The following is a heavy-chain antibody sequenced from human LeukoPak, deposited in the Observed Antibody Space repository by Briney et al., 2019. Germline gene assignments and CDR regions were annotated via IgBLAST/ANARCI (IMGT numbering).Heavy chain of an antibody. J-gene: IGHJ6*03. D-gene: IGHD3/OR15-3a*01. CDR3: AKGGIPTGPYYYFYYMDV. CDR1: GFTFSSYA. V-gene: IGHV3-23*01. Sequence: PGGSLRLSCAASGFTFSSYAMSWVRQAPARGLEWVSSLRGDGDTFYADSVKGRFTISRDNSRNTVYLQMDSLRPEDTAVYHCAKGGIPTGPYYYFYYMDVWGNGTTVTVSS. CDR2: LRGDGDT.